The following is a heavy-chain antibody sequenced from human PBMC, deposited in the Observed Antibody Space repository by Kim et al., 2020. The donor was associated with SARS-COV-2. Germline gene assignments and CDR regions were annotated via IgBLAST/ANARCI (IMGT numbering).Heavy chain of an antibody. CDR3: ARDGQWRYYYYGMDV. V-gene: IGHV3-21*01. J-gene: IGHJ6*02. D-gene: IGHD2-8*01. Sequence: DAVKCRLTISRDNAKNPLYRQMNSLRAEDTAVYYCARDGQWRYYYYGMDVWGQGTTVTVSS.